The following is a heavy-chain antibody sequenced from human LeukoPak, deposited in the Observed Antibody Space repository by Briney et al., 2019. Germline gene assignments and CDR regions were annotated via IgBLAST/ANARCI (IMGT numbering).Heavy chain of an antibody. V-gene: IGHV4-34*01. D-gene: IGHD3-22*01. CDR1: GGSFSGYY. CDR2: INHSGST. CDR3: ARLNYYDSSGHDAFDI. Sequence: PSETLSLTCTVYGGSFSGYYWSWIRQPPGKGLEWIGEINHSGSTNYNPSLKSRVTISVDTSKNQFSLRLSSVTAADTAVYYCARLNYYDSSGHDAFDIWGQGTMVTVSS. J-gene: IGHJ3*02.